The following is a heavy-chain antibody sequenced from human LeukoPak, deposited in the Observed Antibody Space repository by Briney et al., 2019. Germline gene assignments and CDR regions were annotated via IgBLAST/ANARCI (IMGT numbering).Heavy chain of an antibody. V-gene: IGHV1-18*01. J-gene: IGHJ4*02. Sequence: ASVKVSCKASGYTFTSYGISWVRQAPGQGLEWMGWISAYNGNTNYAQKLQGRVTMTTDTSTSTAYMELRSLRSDDTAVYYCATSRDRIAAAGRDEFDYWGQGTLVTVSS. D-gene: IGHD6-13*01. CDR1: GYTFTSYG. CDR3: ATSRDRIAAAGRDEFDY. CDR2: ISAYNGNT.